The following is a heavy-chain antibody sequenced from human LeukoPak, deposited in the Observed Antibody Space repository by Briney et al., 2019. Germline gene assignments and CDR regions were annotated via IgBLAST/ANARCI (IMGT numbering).Heavy chain of an antibody. D-gene: IGHD6-13*01. Sequence: PGGSLRLSCAASGFTFSNAWMNWVRQAPGRGLEWVGRIKSKTDGGTTDYAAPVKGRFTISRDDSKNTLYLQMNSLKTEDTAVYYCTTDLAAAPSVADIDYWGQGTLVTVSS. CDR1: GFTFSNAW. CDR3: TTDLAAAPSVADIDY. CDR2: IKSKTDGGTT. J-gene: IGHJ4*02. V-gene: IGHV3-15*07.